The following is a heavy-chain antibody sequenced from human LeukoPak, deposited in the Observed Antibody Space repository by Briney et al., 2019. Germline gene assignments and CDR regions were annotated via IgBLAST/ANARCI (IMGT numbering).Heavy chain of an antibody. CDR2: INHSGST. Sequence: SETLSLTCAVYGGSFSGYYWSWIRQPPGKGLEWIGEINHSGSTNYNPSLKSRVTISVDTSKNQFSLKLSSVTAADTAVYYCAHTAMGKYYYYYYGMDVWGQGTTVTVSS. CDR3: AHTAMGKYYYYYYGMDV. V-gene: IGHV4-34*01. D-gene: IGHD5-18*01. J-gene: IGHJ6*02. CDR1: GGSFSGYY.